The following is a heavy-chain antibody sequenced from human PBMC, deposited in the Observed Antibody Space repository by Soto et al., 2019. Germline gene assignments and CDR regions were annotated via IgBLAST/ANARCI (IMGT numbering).Heavy chain of an antibody. CDR1: GGTFSSYA. CDR3: ARGIVGATNYYYYYMDV. Sequence: SVKVSCMASGGTFSSYAISWVRQAPGQGLEWMGGIIPIFGTANYAQKFQGRVTITADESTSTAYMELSSLRSEDTAVYYCARGIVGATNYYYYYMDVWGKGTTVTVSS. V-gene: IGHV1-69*13. D-gene: IGHD1-26*01. J-gene: IGHJ6*03. CDR2: IIPIFGTA.